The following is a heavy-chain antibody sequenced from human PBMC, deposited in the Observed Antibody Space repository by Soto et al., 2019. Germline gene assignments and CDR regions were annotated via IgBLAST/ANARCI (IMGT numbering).Heavy chain of an antibody. CDR1: GFTFTSYL. V-gene: IGHV1-18*01. Sequence: ASVKVSCKASGFTFTSYLISWVRQAPGQGLEWMGWISAYTGNTNYAQKFQGRVTMTTDTSTNTAYMELRNLRSDDTSVYYCARGVRSADDYWGQGTLVTVAS. CDR3: ARGVRSADDY. J-gene: IGHJ4*02. CDR2: ISAYTGNT.